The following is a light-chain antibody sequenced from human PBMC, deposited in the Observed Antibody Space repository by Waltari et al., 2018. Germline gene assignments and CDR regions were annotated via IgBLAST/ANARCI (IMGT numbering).Light chain of an antibody. CDR3: QKYESLPAT. V-gene: IGKV3-20*01. CDR2: HAS. CDR1: QSISKY. J-gene: IGKJ1*01. Sequence: EIVLTQSPGTLSLSPGERATLSCRASQSISKYLAWYQQKPGQAPRLLIFHASTRATGIPDRFSCSGSVTDFSLIISRLEPEDFVVYYCQKYESLPATFGQGTKVEIK.